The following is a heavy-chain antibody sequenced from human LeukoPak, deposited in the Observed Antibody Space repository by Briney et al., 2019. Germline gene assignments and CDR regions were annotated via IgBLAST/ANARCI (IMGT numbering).Heavy chain of an antibody. J-gene: IGHJ3*02. D-gene: IGHD3-22*01. CDR3: ARGLSLSGYLDALDI. V-gene: IGHV3-53*01. CDR2: IYSDGRT. CDR1: GFTVSNKY. Sequence: GGSLRLSCAASGFTVSNKYMTWVRQAPGKGLEWVSLIYSDGRTYYADSVKGRCTISRDNSKNTLYLQMSSLRVENTAVYFCARGLSLSGYLDALDIWGQGTMVTVSS.